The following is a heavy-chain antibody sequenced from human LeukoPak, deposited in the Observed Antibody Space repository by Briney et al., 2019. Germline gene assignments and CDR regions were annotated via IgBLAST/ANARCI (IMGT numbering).Heavy chain of an antibody. J-gene: IGHJ4*02. CDR1: GFTLSTYS. CDR2: ISSSSSYI. CDR3: ARGPRVGATTSPFDY. D-gene: IGHD1-26*01. Sequence: GGSLRLSCAASGFTLSTYSMNWVRQAPGKGLEWVSSISSSSSYIYYADSVKGRFTISRDNAKNSLYLQMNSLRAEDTAVYYCARGPRVGATTSPFDYWGQGTLVTVSS. V-gene: IGHV3-21*01.